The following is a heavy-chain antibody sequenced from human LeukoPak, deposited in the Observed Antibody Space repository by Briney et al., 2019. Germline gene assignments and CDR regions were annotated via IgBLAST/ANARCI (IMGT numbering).Heavy chain of an antibody. CDR3: ARNPIEMATIREFDY. J-gene: IGHJ4*02. D-gene: IGHD5-24*01. CDR1: GYSFTSYW. CDR2: IYPGDSDT. Sequence: PGESLKISCKGSGYSFTSYWIGWVRQMPGKGLEWMGIIYPGDSDTRYSPSFQGQVTISADKSISTAYLQWSSLKASDTAMYYCARNPIEMATIREFDYWGQGTLVTVSS. V-gene: IGHV5-51*01.